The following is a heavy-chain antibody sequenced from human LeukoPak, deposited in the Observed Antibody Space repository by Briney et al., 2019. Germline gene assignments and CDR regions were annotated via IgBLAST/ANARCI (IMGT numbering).Heavy chain of an antibody. CDR2: ISPDGSDT. J-gene: IGHJ4*02. V-gene: IGHV3-74*01. Sequence: GGSLRLSCATSGFTFNSHWMHWVRQAPGKGLVWVTRISPDGSDTCYADSVKGRFTISRDNAENTLYLQMSSLRAEDTAMYYCTRGLAGFYGFFDFWGQGALVTVSS. CDR3: TRGLAGFYGFFDF. D-gene: IGHD3-9*01. CDR1: GFTFNSHW.